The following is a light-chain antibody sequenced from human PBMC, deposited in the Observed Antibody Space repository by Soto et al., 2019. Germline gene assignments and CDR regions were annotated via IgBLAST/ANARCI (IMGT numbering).Light chain of an antibody. CDR3: QQHNSSTLT. V-gene: IGKV3-20*01. Sequence: EIVLTQSPGTLSLSPGERATLSCRASQSVSSSYLAWYQPKPGQAPRXXIYGASSRDTGIQDRFSGSGSGTEFTLTISSLQPEDFATDYCQQHNSSTLTFGGGTKVDIK. CDR1: QSVSSSY. CDR2: GAS. J-gene: IGKJ4*01.